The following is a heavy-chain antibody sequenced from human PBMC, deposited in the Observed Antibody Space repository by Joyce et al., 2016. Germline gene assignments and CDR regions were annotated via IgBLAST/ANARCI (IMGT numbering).Heavy chain of an antibody. D-gene: IGHD1-7*01. V-gene: IGHV3-48*02. CDR1: GFSFNYYI. J-gene: IGHJ4*02. Sequence: EVQLVESGGGLVQPGGSLRLSCAASGFSFNYYIMNWVRQAPGKGLEWMSYINSTGSTRFYAESVKDRFTISRDNAKNSLYLQMNSLRDEDTAVYYCTRRNEGNFFLDYWGQGTLVTVSS. CDR3: TRRNEGNFFLDY. CDR2: INSTGSTR.